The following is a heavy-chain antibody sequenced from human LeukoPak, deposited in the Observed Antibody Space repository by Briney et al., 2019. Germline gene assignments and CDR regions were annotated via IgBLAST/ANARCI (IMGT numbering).Heavy chain of an antibody. CDR1: GGSISSYY. V-gene: IGHV4-59*08. J-gene: IGHJ4*02. CDR2: IYYSEST. D-gene: IGHD6-13*01. Sequence: PSETLSLTCTVSGGSISSYYWSWIRQPPGKGLEWIGYIYYSESTYYNPSLKSRVTISVDTSKNQFSLKLSSVTAADTAVYYCARTAAVDYWGQGTLVTVSS. CDR3: ARTAAVDY.